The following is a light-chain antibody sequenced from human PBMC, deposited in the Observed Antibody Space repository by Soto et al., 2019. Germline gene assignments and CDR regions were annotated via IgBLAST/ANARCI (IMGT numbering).Light chain of an antibody. J-gene: IGLJ3*02. Sequence: QSALTQPASVSGSPGQSISVSCTGTSSDVGKYKFVSWYQQHPGKAPKLLIYEGTKRPSGVSNRFSGSKSGNTASLTISGLQAEDEADYYCCSQAGGGTLVFGGGTKLTVL. V-gene: IGLV2-23*01. CDR2: EGT. CDR3: CSQAGGGTLV. CDR1: SSDVGKYKF.